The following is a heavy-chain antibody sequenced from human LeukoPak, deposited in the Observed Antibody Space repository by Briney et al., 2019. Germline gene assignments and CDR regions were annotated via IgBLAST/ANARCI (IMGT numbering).Heavy chain of an antibody. Sequence: SETLSLTCTVSGGSISSSSYYWGWIRQPPGKGLEWIGSIYYSGSTYYNPSLKSRVTISVDTSKNQFSLKLTSVTSADTAVYYCARDAGATAYWGQGALVTVSS. D-gene: IGHD4/OR15-4a*01. J-gene: IGHJ4*02. CDR2: IYYSGST. V-gene: IGHV4-39*07. CDR1: GGSISSSSYY. CDR3: ARDAGATAY.